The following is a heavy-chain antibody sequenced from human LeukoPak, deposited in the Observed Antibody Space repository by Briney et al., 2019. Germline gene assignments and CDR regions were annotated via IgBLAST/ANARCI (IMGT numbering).Heavy chain of an antibody. CDR1: GFTFDDYA. D-gene: IGHD3-9*01. CDR2: ISWNSGSI. V-gene: IGHV3-9*01. J-gene: IGHJ6*02. Sequence: PGRSLRLSCAASGFTFDDYAMHWVGQAPGKGLEWVSGISWNSGSIGYADSVKGRFTISRDNAKNSLYLQMNSLRAEDTALYYCAKDALVRSYYYGMDVWGQGTTVTVSS. CDR3: AKDALVRSYYYGMDV.